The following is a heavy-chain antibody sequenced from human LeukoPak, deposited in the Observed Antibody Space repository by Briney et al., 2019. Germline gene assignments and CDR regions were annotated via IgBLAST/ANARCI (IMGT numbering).Heavy chain of an antibody. CDR2: INPKSGST. V-gene: IGHV1-2*02. D-gene: IGHD3-22*01. J-gene: IGHJ3*02. CDR1: GDTFTGYY. Sequence: GASVKVSCKASGDTFTGYYLHWVRQAPGQGLEWMGWINPKSGSTTYAQIFQGRVTMTWDTSISTVEMELSRLTSDDTAVYYCARSKSTFYDSSGGDAFDIWGQGTMVTVSS. CDR3: ARSKSTFYDSSGGDAFDI.